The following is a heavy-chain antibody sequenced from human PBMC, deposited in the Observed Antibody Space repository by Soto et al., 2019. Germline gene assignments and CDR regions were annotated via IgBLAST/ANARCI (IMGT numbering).Heavy chain of an antibody. CDR3: ARTRSFTLGFYYDGMDV. D-gene: IGHD6-6*01. V-gene: IGHV5-51*01. CDR2: IYPGDSDT. CDR1: GYSFASYW. J-gene: IGHJ6*02. Sequence: GESLKISCQGSGYSFASYWMGWVRQMTGKDLEWMGIIYPGDSDTRYSPSFQGQVTISADKSLRTAYLQWTSLKASDTALYYCARTRSFTLGFYYDGMDVWGQGATVTVSS.